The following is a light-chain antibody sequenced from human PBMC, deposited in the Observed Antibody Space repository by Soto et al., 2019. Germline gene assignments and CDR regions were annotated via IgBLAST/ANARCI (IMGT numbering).Light chain of an antibody. Sequence: QSALTQPASVSGSPGQSITISCSGTSSEVGSSNLVSWYQQHPGKAPKLIIFEGDRRPSGVSGRFSGSKSGNTASLTISRLQAEDEADYHCCSFARSTTFYVFGTGTKVTV. CDR2: EGD. CDR3: CSFARSTTFYV. V-gene: IGLV2-23*01. J-gene: IGLJ1*01. CDR1: SSEVGSSNL.